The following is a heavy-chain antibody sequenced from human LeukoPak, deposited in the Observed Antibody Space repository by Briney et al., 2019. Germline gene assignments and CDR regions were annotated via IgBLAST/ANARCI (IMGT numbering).Heavy chain of an antibody. CDR1: GYSFTSHW. V-gene: IGHV5-51*01. CDR3: ARHGASFDY. CDR2: IYPGDSES. D-gene: IGHD1-26*01. Sequence: GESLKISCKGSGYSFTSHWIGWVRQLPGKGLECLGIIYPGDSESRYSPSFQGEVTFSANKSISTAYLQWSSLKPSDTAICYCARHGASFDYGAREPWSPSPQ. J-gene: IGHJ4*02.